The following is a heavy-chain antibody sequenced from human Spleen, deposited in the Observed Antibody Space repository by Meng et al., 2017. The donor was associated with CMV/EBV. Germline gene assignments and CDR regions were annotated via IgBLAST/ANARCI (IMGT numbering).Heavy chain of an antibody. CDR2: IHYSGST. V-gene: IGHV4-39*02. CDR3: AREPTTEPGESYFDY. CDR1: GGSISSSDCH. J-gene: IGHJ4*02. D-gene: IGHD4-17*01. Sequence: SETLSLTCTVSGGSISSSDCHWGWIRQPPGKGLEWVGTIHYSGSTYYSPSLKSRVTMSADTSKNQFSLRLNSVTPEDTAVYYCAREPTTEPGESYFDYWGQGTLVTVSS.